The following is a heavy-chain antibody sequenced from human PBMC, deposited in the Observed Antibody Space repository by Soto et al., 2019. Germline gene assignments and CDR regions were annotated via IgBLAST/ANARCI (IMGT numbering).Heavy chain of an antibody. V-gene: IGHV4-4*02. CDR1: GGSISSSNW. CDR3: ARDSGHSSIYYYYGMDV. CDR2: IYHSGST. J-gene: IGHJ6*02. D-gene: IGHD6-13*01. Sequence: SETLSLTCAVSGGSISSSNWWSWVRQPPGKGLEWIGEIYHSGSTNYNPSLKSRVTISVDKSKNQFSLKLSSVTAADTAVYYCARDSGHSSIYYYYGMDVWGQGTTVTVSS.